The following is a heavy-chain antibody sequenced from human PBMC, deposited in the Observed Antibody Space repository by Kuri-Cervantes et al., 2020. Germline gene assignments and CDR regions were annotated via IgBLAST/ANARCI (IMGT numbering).Heavy chain of an antibody. CDR2: ISGSVGST. CDR3: AKTHDYGDKNDY. Sequence: GESLKIPCAVPGFTFDSGAMTWVRQAPGKGLEWVSSISGSVGSTYYAHPVKGRFTNYRDISKNTLYLQMNNLRADDTAAYYCAKTHDYGDKNDYWGQGTLVTVSS. V-gene: IGHV3-23*01. D-gene: IGHD4-17*01. CDR1: GFTFDSGA. J-gene: IGHJ4*02.